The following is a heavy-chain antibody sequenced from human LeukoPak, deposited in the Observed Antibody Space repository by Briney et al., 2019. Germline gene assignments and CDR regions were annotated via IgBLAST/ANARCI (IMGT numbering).Heavy chain of an antibody. CDR2: ISSSGSTI. J-gene: IGHJ3*02. V-gene: IGHV3-48*03. D-gene: IGHD2-15*01. CDR3: ARSPYCSGGSCYGPDAFDI. CDR1: GFTFSSYA. Sequence: PGGSLRLSCSASGFTFSSYAMHWVRQAPGKGLEWVSYISSSGSTIYYADSVKGRFTISRDNAKNSLYLQMNSLRAEDTAVYYCARSPYCSGGSCYGPDAFDIWGQGTMVTVSS.